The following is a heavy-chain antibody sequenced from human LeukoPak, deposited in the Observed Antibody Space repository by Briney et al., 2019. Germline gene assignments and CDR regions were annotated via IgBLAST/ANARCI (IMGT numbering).Heavy chain of an antibody. CDR3: ARHRRRIAAAGTRYYYYGMDV. J-gene: IGHJ6*02. Sequence: PSETLSLTCTVSGGSISSYYWSWIRQPPGKGLEWIGYIYYSGSTNYNPSLKSRVTISVDTSKNQFSLKLSSVTAADTAVYYCARHRRRIAAAGTRYYYYGMDVWGQGTTVTVSS. D-gene: IGHD6-13*01. CDR1: GGSISSYY. V-gene: IGHV4-59*08. CDR2: IYYSGST.